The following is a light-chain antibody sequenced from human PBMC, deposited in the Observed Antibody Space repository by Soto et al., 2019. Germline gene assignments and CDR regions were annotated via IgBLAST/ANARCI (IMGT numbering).Light chain of an antibody. CDR1: QSVSSSY. CDR2: GAS. Sequence: ELVLKQSLGTLSLSKEERATLSCRASQSVSSSYLAWYQQKPGQAPRLLIYGASTRATGLPARFSGSGSGTEFTLTISGLQSEDFATYYCQQYNFWPVTFGGGTIVDIK. V-gene: IGKV3-15*01. J-gene: IGKJ4*01. CDR3: QQYNFWPVT.